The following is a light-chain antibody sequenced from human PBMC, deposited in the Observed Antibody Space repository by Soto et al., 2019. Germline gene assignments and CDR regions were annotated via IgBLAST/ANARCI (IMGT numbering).Light chain of an antibody. CDR3: QQYTGPPTT. CDR1: QSVRSNY. Sequence: EVVMTQSPATLSVSPGERVSLSCRASQSVRSNYLAWCQQRPGQAPRLLIYGASTRAAGIPDRFSGSGSGTDFTLTITRLEPEDSAVYFCQQYTGPPTTFGQGTRLEI. CDR2: GAS. V-gene: IGKV3-20*01. J-gene: IGKJ5*01.